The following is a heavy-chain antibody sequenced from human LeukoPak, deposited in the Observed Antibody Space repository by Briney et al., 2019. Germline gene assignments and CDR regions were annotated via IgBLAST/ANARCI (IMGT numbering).Heavy chain of an antibody. D-gene: IGHD5-18*01. J-gene: IGHJ5*02. V-gene: IGHV4-59*01. CDR3: ARDKAHSYGRYFDP. Sequence: SETLSLACSVAGGSISTYYWNWIRQTPGKGLEWIGHISYGNTDYNPSLKSRVTISVDTSKNQFSLKLTSVTAADTAVYYCARDKAHSYGRYFDPWGQGALVIVSS. CDR2: ISYGNT. CDR1: GGSISTYY.